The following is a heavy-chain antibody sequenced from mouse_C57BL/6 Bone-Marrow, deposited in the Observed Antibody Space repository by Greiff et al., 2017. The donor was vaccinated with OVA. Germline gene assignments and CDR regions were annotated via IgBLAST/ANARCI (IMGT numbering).Heavy chain of an antibody. V-gene: IGHV1-81*01. Sequence: QVQLQQSGAELVRPGASVTLSCTASGYTFTSYGISWVKQRTGQGLEWIGEIYPRSGNTYYNEKFKGKATLTADKSSSTAYMELRSLTSEDSAVYFCAKRSSYPYYFDDWGQGTTLTVSS. CDR2: IYPRSGNT. J-gene: IGHJ2*01. CDR3: AKRSSYPYYFDD. D-gene: IGHD1-1*01. CDR1: GYTFTSYG.